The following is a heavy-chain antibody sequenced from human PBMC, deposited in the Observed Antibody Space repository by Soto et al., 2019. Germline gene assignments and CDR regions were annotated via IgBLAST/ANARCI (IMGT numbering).Heavy chain of an antibody. Sequence: SETLSLTCTVSGASIGRGDYYWILIRQHPGKGLEWIGYIYYSGGTYYNPSLKSRVTISVDTSKNQFSLELSSVTAADTAVYYCASIYDSSGYYYGNNWFDPWGQGTLVTVSS. V-gene: IGHV4-31*02. CDR1: GASIGRGDYY. CDR2: IYYSGGT. D-gene: IGHD3-22*01. CDR3: ASIYDSSGYYYGNNWFDP. J-gene: IGHJ5*02.